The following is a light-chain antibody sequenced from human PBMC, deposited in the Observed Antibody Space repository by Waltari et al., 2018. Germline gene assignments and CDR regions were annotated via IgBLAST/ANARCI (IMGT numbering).Light chain of an antibody. CDR3: MQALQTPWT. V-gene: IGKV2-28*01. J-gene: IGKJ1*01. CDR2: LGS. Sequence: DIVMTQSPLSLPVTPGEPASISCRSSQSLLHSNGYNCLDWYLQKPGQSPQLLIYLGSSRASGVPDRFSGSGSGTDFTLKISRVEAEDVGVYYCMQALQTPWTFGQGTKVEIK. CDR1: QSLLHSNGYNC.